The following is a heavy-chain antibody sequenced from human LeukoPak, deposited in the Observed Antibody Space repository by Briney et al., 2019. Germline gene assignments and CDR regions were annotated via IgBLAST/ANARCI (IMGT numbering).Heavy chain of an antibody. CDR3: ARGPPYYYDSSGYTYYYYYYMDV. CDR1: GGSISSYY. V-gene: IGHV4-59*01. D-gene: IGHD3-22*01. CDR2: IYYSGST. J-gene: IGHJ6*03. Sequence: SETLSLTCTVSGGSISSYYWSWIRQPPGKGLEWIGYIYYSGSTNYNPSLKSRVTISVDTSKNQFSLKLSSVTAADTAVYYCARGPPYYYDSSGYTYYYYYYMDVWGKGTTVTISS.